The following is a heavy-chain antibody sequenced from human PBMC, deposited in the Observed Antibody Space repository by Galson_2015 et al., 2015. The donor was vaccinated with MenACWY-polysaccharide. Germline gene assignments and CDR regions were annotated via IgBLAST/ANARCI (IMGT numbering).Heavy chain of an antibody. CDR3: TTPSLPTASYYYMDV. V-gene: IGHV3-73*01. Sequence: SLRLSCAASGFTFSGSAMHWVRQASGKGLEWVGRIRSKANSYATAYAASVKGRFTISRDDSKNTAYLQMNSLKTEDTAVYYCTTPSLPTASYYYMDVWGKGTTVTVSS. D-gene: IGHD1-26*01. J-gene: IGHJ6*03. CDR2: IRSKANSYAT. CDR1: GFTFSGSA.